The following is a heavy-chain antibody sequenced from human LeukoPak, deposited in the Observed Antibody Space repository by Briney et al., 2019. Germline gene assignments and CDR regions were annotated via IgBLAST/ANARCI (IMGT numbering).Heavy chain of an antibody. J-gene: IGHJ4*02. CDR2: IYYSGST. CDR1: GGSISSSSYY. Sequence: SETLSLTCTVSGGSISSSSYYWGWIRQPPGKGLEWIGYIYYSGSTNYNPSLKSRVTISVDTSKNQFSLKLSSVTAADTAVYYCARLSAGNDYWGQGTLVTVSS. D-gene: IGHD6-13*01. CDR3: ARLSAGNDY. V-gene: IGHV4-61*05.